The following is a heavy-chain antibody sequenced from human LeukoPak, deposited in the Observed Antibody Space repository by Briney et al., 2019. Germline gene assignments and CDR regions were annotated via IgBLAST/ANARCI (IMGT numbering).Heavy chain of an antibody. V-gene: IGHV3-23*01. CDR2: ISGSGGST. J-gene: IGHJ4*02. Sequence: PGGSLRLSCAASGFTSISYAMSWVRQAPGKGLEWVSAISGSGGSTYYADSVKGRFTISRDNSKNTLYLQMNSLRAEYTAVYYCAKAHDYVCGSYPSFDYWGQGTLVTVSS. CDR3: AKAHDYVCGSYPSFDY. CDR1: GFTSISYA. D-gene: IGHD3-16*02.